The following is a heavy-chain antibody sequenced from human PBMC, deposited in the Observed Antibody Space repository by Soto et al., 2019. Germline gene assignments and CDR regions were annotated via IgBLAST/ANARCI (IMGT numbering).Heavy chain of an antibody. CDR2: IGTRGNTK. CDR3: ARDGTEYYGEYYDY. J-gene: IGHJ4*02. V-gene: IGHV3-11*01. CDR1: GFTFSDYY. Sequence: QVQLVESGGGLVKPGGSLRLSCATSGFTFSDYYMSWIRQAPGKGLEWVSYIGTRGNTKYYADSVRGRFTISRDNAKNSLYLQMTSLRADDTAVYYCARDGTEYYGEYYDYWGQGNPVTVSS. D-gene: IGHD4-17*01.